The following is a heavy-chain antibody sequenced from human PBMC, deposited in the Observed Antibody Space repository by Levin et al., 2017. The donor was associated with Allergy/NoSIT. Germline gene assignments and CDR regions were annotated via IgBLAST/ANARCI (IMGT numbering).Heavy chain of an antibody. CDR1: GFTFSTYA. V-gene: IGHV3-23*05. CDR2: IDNRAENT. CDR3: VTKGGRFDF. Sequence: GESLKISCATSGFTFSTYAMSWVRQAPWKGLEWVSTIDNRAENTYYADAVKGRFTISRDNSRNALFLQMSSLSVEDTAIYYCVTKGGRFDFWGQGTLVSVSS. J-gene: IGHJ4*02.